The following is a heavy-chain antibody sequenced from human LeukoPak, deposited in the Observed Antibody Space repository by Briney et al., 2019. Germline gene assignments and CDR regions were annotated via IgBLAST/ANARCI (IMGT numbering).Heavy chain of an antibody. V-gene: IGHV1-24*01. CDR2: FDPDDGET. D-gene: IGHD3-9*01. Sequence: GASVKVSCKVSGYTLTELSMYWVRQAPGKGVEWMGGFDPDDGETIYAQKFQGRLTMTEDTSTYTAYMELSSLESEDTAMYYCSTETSRFFDWSLSYWGQGTLVTVSS. CDR3: STETSRFFDWSLSY. J-gene: IGHJ4*02. CDR1: GYTLTELS.